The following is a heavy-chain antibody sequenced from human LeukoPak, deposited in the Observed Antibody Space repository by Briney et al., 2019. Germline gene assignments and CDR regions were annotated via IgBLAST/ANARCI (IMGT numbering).Heavy chain of an antibody. D-gene: IGHD2-15*01. CDR2: ISRSGITI. Sequence: GGSLRLSCAASGFTYSSCDMNWVRQAPGKGLEWVSYISRSGITIYYADSVKGRFTISRDNAKNSLYLQMNSLRAEDTAVYYCARDHGVARYADAFDIWGQGTMVTVSS. CDR3: ARDHGVARYADAFDI. CDR1: GFTYSSCD. J-gene: IGHJ3*02. V-gene: IGHV3-48*03.